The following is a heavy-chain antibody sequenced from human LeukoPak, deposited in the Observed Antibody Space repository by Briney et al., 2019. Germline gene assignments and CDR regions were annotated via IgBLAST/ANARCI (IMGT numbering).Heavy chain of an antibody. CDR1: GGSISSYY. Sequence: SETLSLTRTVSGGSISSYYWSWIRQPPGKGLEWIACISYSGSTKYNPSLKSRVTISVDTSKNQLSLKLSSVTAADTAVYYCARDPYSSTWSYGMDVWGQGTTVTVSS. D-gene: IGHD6-6*01. J-gene: IGHJ6*02. CDR3: ARDPYSSTWSYGMDV. V-gene: IGHV4-59*01. CDR2: ISYSGST.